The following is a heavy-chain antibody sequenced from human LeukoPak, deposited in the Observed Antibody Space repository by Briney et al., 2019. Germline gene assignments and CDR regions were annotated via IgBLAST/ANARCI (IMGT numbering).Heavy chain of an antibody. CDR2: INPDSGGS. D-gene: IGHD3-22*01. CDR3: AKSRGVVVIYYFDY. Sequence: ASVKVSCKTSGYTFSAFYMHWVRQAPGQGPEWMGWINPDSGGSEYGQKFQGRVTFTSDTSSTTIYMEVRSLKSDDTAVYYCAKSRGVVVIYYFDYWGQGTLVTVSS. V-gene: IGHV1-2*02. J-gene: IGHJ4*02. CDR1: GYTFSAFY.